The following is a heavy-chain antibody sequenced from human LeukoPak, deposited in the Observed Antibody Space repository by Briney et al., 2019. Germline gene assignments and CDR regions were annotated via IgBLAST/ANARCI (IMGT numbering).Heavy chain of an antibody. Sequence: GRSLRLSCAASGFTFGSYWMNWVRQAPGKGLEWVANIKQAGTEKYYVDSVKGRFTISRDNAKNSLFLQMNSLRAEDTAVYFCARVRGGYYLDYWGQGTLVTVSS. CDR3: ARVRGGYYLDY. CDR1: GFTFGSYW. D-gene: IGHD5-24*01. V-gene: IGHV3-7*04. CDR2: IKQAGTEK. J-gene: IGHJ4*02.